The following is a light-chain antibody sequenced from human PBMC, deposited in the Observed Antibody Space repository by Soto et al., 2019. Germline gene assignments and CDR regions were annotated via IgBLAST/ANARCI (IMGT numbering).Light chain of an antibody. CDR3: QSYDSGLRGYV. V-gene: IGLV1-40*01. CDR1: SSNFGAGCD. Sequence: QRALTDPPSATGAPRQAVNISCTWTSSNFGAGCDVHWYQQRSGAAPKLLIYGSEKRPSGVPDRFSGSKSGTSAFLAITGLQADDEAHYYCQSYDSGLRGYVFGTGTKVTVL. CDR2: GSE. J-gene: IGLJ1*01.